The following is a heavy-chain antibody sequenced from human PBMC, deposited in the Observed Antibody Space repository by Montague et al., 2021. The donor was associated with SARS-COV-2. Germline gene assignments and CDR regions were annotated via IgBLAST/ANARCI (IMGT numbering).Heavy chain of an antibody. CDR2: ISISGGST. Sequence: SLRLSCAASGFTFSSYAMSWVRQAPGKGLEWVSTISISGGSTYYADSVKGRFTISRDKSKNTLYLQMNSLRAEDTAVYYCAKDRELVGDDAFDIWGQGTMVTVSS. CDR1: GFTFSSYA. J-gene: IGHJ3*02. V-gene: IGHV3-23*01. D-gene: IGHD3-10*01. CDR3: AKDRELVGDDAFDI.